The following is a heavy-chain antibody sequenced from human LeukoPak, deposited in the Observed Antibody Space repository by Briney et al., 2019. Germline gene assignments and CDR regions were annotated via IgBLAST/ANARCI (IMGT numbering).Heavy chain of an antibody. D-gene: IGHD2-2*01. CDR3: ARGCSSTSCYALGDY. V-gene: IGHV4-34*01. CDR1: GGSFSGYY. CDR2: INRSGST. Sequence: SETLSLTCAVYGGSFSGYYWSWIRQPPGKGLEWIGEINRSGSTNYNPSLKSRVTISVDTSKNQFSLKLSSVTAADTAVYYCARGCSSTSCYALGDYWGQGTLVTVSS. J-gene: IGHJ4*02.